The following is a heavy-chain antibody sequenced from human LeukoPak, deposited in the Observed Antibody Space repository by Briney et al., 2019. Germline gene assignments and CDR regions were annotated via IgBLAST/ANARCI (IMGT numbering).Heavy chain of an antibody. CDR3: VRERIGNDYEA. CDR1: GFTVGSSR. Sequence: GGSLRLSCAASGFTVGSSRRMSWVRQAPGKGLEWVSTAYDDDNRNYADSVKGRFTISRDNAKNTLDLQMNSLRVEDTAVYFCVRERIGNDYEAWGRGVLVTVSS. V-gene: IGHV3-53*01. D-gene: IGHD3-22*01. J-gene: IGHJ5*02. CDR2: AYDDDNR.